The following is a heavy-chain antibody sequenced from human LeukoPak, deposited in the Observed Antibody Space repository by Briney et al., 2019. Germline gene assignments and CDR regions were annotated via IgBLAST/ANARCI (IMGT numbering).Heavy chain of an antibody. CDR2: ISGSGGST. Sequence: HTGGSLRLSCAASGFTFSNYAMTWVRQAPGKGLEWVSTISGSGGSTYYADSVKGRFTISRDNSKNTLFLQMNNLRAEDTAVYYCAKGSMLRGFDYWGQGTLVPVSS. D-gene: IGHD3-10*01. V-gene: IGHV3-23*01. J-gene: IGHJ4*02. CDR3: AKGSMLRGFDY. CDR1: GFTFSNYA.